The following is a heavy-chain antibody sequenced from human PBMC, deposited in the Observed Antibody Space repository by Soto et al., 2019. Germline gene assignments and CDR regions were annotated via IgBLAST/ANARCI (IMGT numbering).Heavy chain of an antibody. CDR2: IYHSGST. J-gene: IGHJ4*02. CDR1: GGSISSGGYS. CDR3: ARGGVTAPFDH. Sequence: QLRLQESGSGLVKPSQTLSLICAVSGGSISSGGYSWSWIRQPPGKGLEWIGYIYHSGSTYYNPSLKSRVTISVDRSKNQFSLQLSSVTAADTALYYCARGGVTAPFDHWGQGTLVTVSS. D-gene: IGHD2-21*02. V-gene: IGHV4-30-2*01.